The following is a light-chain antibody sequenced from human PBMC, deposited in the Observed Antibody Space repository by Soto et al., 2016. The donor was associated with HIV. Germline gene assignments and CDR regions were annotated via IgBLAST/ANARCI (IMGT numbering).Light chain of an antibody. CDR3: QVWDITSGHVV. CDR2: DDS. CDR1: NIGGKS. J-gene: IGLJ2*01. V-gene: IGLV3-21*03. Sequence: SYVLTQPPSVSVAPGKTATITCGGNNIGGKSVHWFQQKPGQAPVLVVYDDSDRPSHIPDRFSGSKSGNTATLAISRVEAGDEADYYCQVWDITSGHVVFGGGTNLPVL.